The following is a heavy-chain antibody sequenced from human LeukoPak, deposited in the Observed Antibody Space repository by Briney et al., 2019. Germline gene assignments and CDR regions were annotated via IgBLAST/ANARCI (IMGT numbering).Heavy chain of an antibody. CDR3: ARGRFCSGGSCYYDYYYYMDV. CDR1: GGSISSSSYY. D-gene: IGHD2-15*01. Sequence: SETLSLTCTVSGGSISSSSYYWGWIRQPPGKGLEWIGSIYYSGSTYYNPSLKSRVTISVDTSKNQFSLKLSSVTAADTAVYYCARGRFCSGGSCYYDYYYYMDVWGKGTTVTVSS. CDR2: IYYSGST. J-gene: IGHJ6*03. V-gene: IGHV4-39*01.